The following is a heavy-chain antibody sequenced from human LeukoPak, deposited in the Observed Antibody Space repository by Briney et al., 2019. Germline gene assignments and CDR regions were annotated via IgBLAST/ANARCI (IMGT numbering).Heavy chain of an antibody. CDR2: IYHSGST. Sequence: SETLSLTCAVSGGSISSGGYSWSWIRQPPGKGLEWIGYIYHSGSTYYNPSLKSRVTISVDRSKNQFSLNLTSVTAADTAVYHCVRRNYVSGRIDPWGQGTLVTVSS. D-gene: IGHD3-16*01. J-gene: IGHJ5*02. CDR3: VRRNYVSGRIDP. CDR1: GGSISSGGYS. V-gene: IGHV4-30-2*01.